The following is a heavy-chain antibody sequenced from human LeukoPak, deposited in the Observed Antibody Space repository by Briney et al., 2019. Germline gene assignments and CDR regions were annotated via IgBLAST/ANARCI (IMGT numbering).Heavy chain of an antibody. CDR3: ASQPRIAVAGSFTWEPYYYYYMDV. CDR1: GGSFSGYY. Sequence: SETLSLACAVYGGSFSGYYWSWIRQPPGKGLEWIGEINHSGSTNYNPSLKSRVTISVDTSKNQFSLKLSSVTAADTAVYYCASQPRIAVAGSFTWEPYYYYYMDVCGKGTTVTVSS. CDR2: INHSGST. V-gene: IGHV4-34*01. D-gene: IGHD6-19*01. J-gene: IGHJ6*03.